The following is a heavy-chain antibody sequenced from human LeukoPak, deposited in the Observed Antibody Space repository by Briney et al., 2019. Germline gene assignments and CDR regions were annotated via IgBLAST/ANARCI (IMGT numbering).Heavy chain of an antibody. CDR2: IIPIFGTA. J-gene: IGHJ6*03. V-gene: IGHV1-69*13. CDR1: GYTFTSYY. D-gene: IGHD1-1*01. Sequence: SVKVSCKASGYTFTSYYMHWVRQAPGQGLEWMGGIIPIFGTANYAQKFQGRVTITADESTSTAYMELSSLRSEDTAVYYCARDRYNWNEDYYYYYMDVWGKGTTVTVSS. CDR3: ARDRYNWNEDYYYYYMDV.